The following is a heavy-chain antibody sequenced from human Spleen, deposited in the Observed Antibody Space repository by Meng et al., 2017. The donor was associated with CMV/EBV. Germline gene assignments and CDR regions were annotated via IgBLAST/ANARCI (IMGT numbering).Heavy chain of an antibody. V-gene: IGHV4-38-2*02. CDR1: GYSISSGYY. CDR3: ARARFDY. Sequence: SETLSLTCTVSGYSISSGYYWGWIRQPPGKGLEWIGSIYHSGSTYYNPSLKSRVTISVDTSKNQFSLKLSSVTAADTAVYYCARARFDYWGQGTLVTVSS. CDR2: IYHSGST. J-gene: IGHJ4*02.